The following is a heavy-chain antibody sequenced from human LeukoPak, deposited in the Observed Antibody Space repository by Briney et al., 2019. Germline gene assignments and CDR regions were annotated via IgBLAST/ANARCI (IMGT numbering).Heavy chain of an antibody. D-gene: IGHD3-10*01. J-gene: IGHJ5*02. CDR2: IYTSGST. CDR1: GDSISSYY. V-gene: IGHV4-4*07. Sequence: PSETLSLTCTVSGDSISSYYWSWIRQPAGKGLEWIGRIYTSGSTNYNPSLKSRVTMAVDTSKTQFSLKLSSVTAADTAVYYCARDRTMVRGVTQNWFDPWGQGTLVTVSS. CDR3: ARDRTMVRGVTQNWFDP.